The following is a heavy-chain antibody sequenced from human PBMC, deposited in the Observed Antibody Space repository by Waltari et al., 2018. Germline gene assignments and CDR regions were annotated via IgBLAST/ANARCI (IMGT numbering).Heavy chain of an antibody. D-gene: IGHD1-26*01. J-gene: IGHJ4*02. Sequence: EVQLVESGGGVVQPGGSLRLSCAASGFNFFNNAMYWVRQAPGKGLQWVALISADGSKTYYADSMKGRFSISRDNSKNSLYLQMNTLRSEDSAVYYCAMGMVGSSAFDYWGQGTLVTVSS. CDR2: ISADGSKT. CDR3: AMGMVGSSAFDY. V-gene: IGHV3-43*02. CDR1: GFNFFNNA.